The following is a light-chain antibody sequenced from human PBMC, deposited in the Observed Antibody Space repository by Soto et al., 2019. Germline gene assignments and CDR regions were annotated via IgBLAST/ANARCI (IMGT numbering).Light chain of an antibody. CDR1: SSNI. J-gene: IGLJ2*01. V-gene: IGLV1-51*01. CDR3: GTWDTSLSAVV. Sequence: QSVLTQPPSVSAAPGQKVTISCSGSSSNIVSWYQQLPGTAPKLLIYDNNKRPSGIPDRFSGSKSGTSATLGITGLQTGDKADYYCGTWDTSLSAVVFGGGTQLTVL. CDR2: DNN.